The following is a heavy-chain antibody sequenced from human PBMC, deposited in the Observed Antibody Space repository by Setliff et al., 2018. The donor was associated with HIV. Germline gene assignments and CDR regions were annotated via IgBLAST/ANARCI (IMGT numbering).Heavy chain of an antibody. CDR2: INHSGST. V-gene: IGHV4-34*01. CDR1: GGSFSGYY. D-gene: IGHD3-3*01. J-gene: IGHJ6*03. Sequence: SETLSLTCAVYGGSFSGYYWSWIRQPPGKGLEWIGEINHSGSTNYNPSLKSRVTISVDTSKNQFSLKLNSVTAADTAVYYCAGCYYNFWSGYPLDYMDVWGKGTTVTVSS. CDR3: AGCYYNFWSGYPLDYMDV.